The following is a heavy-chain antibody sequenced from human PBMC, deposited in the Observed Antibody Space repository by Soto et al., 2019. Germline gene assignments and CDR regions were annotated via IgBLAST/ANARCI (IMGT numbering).Heavy chain of an antibody. D-gene: IGHD2-15*01. CDR2: IWYDGSNK. CDR3: ARDKGGYVDY. V-gene: IGHV3-33*01. Sequence: QVQLVESGGGVVQPGRSLRLSCAASGFTFSSYGMHWVRQAPGKGLAWVAVIWYDGSNKYYADSVKGRFTISRDNSKNTLDLKMNSLRAEDTAVYYGARDKGGYVDYWGQGTLVTVSS. CDR1: GFTFSSYG. J-gene: IGHJ4*02.